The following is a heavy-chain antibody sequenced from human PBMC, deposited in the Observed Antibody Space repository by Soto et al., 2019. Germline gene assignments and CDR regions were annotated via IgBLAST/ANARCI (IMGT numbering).Heavy chain of an antibody. D-gene: IGHD2-15*01. V-gene: IGHV4-59*01. J-gene: IGHJ5*02. Sequence: XXTLSLTCTVCGGSISSYYWCWILQPPAKRLEWIGYIYYSGSTNYNPSLKSRVTISVDTSKNQFSLKLSSVTAAETAVYYCASSRYCSGGSCSDWFDPWGQGTLVTVSS. CDR1: GGSISSYY. CDR2: IYYSGST. CDR3: ASSRYCSGGSCSDWFDP.